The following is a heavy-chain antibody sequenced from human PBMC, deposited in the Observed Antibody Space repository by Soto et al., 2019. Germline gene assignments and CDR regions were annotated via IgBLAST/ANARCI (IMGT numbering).Heavy chain of an antibody. Sequence: GGSLRLSRAASGFTFSSYAMSWVRQAPGKGLEWVSAISGSGGSTYYADSVKGRFTISRDNSKNTLYLQMNSLRAEDTAVYYCAKLGSSWVSYYCYYYGMDVWGQGTTVTVSS. CDR3: AKLGSSWVSYYCYYYGMDV. J-gene: IGHJ6*02. CDR1: GFTFSSYA. D-gene: IGHD6-13*01. V-gene: IGHV3-23*01. CDR2: ISGSGGST.